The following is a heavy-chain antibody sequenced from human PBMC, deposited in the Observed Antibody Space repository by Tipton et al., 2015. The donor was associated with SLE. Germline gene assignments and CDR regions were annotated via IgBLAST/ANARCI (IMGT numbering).Heavy chain of an antibody. CDR3: ARDGSGWSFDY. CDR2: IKQDGSEK. V-gene: IGHV3-7*01. Sequence: GSLRLSCAASGFTVSSNYMSWVRQAPGKGLEWVANIKQDGSEKYYVDSVKGRFTISRDNAKNSLYLQMNSLRAEDTAVYYCARDGSGWSFDYWGQGTLVTVSS. CDR1: GFTVSSNY. D-gene: IGHD6-19*01. J-gene: IGHJ4*02.